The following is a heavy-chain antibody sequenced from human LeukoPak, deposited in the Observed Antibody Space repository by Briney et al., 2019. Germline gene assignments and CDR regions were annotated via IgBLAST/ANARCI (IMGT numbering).Heavy chain of an antibody. V-gene: IGHV4-34*01. J-gene: IGHJ4*02. Sequence: SETLSLTCAVYGGSFSGYYWSWIRQPPGKGLEWIGEINHSGSTNYNPSLKSRVTISVDTSKNQFSLKLSSVTAADTAVYYCARGPISSGHYYYFDYWGQGTLVTVSS. CDR1: GGSFSGYY. CDR3: ARGPISSGHYYYFDY. D-gene: IGHD3-22*01. CDR2: INHSGST.